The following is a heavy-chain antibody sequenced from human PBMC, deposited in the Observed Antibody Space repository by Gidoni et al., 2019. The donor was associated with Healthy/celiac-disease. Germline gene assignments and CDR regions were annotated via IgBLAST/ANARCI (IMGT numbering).Heavy chain of an antibody. J-gene: IGHJ5*02. CDR3: ARVGTIAVAGASWFDP. CDR2: CNPNSGGT. Sequence: QVQLVQSGAEVKKPGASVKVPCKASGYTFSGYYRHWGRQAPGQGLEWMGGCNPNSGGTNNAPKFKGRVTMTRDTSISTAYMELSRLKSDDTAVYYCARVGTIAVAGASWFDPWGQGTLVTVSS. CDR1: GYTFSGYY. V-gene: IGHV1-2*02. D-gene: IGHD6-19*01.